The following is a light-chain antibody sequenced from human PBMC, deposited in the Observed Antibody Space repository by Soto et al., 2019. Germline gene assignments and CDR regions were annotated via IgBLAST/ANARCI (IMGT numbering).Light chain of an antibody. CDR3: YSYAGSSYV. CDR2: DVS. V-gene: IGLV2-11*01. J-gene: IGLJ1*01. CDR1: SSDVGGYNY. Sequence: QSVPTQPRSVSGSPGQSVTISCTGTSSDVGGYNYVSWYQQHPGKAPKLMIYDVSKRPSGVPDRFSGSKSGNTASLTISGLQAEDEADYYFYSYAGSSYVFGTGTKLTVL.